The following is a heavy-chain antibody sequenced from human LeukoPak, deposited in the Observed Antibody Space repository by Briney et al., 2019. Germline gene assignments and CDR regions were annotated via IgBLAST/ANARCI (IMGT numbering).Heavy chain of an antibody. Sequence: SGTLSLTCAVSGGSISSNNWWGWVRQPPGKGLEWIGEINHSGSTNYNPSLKSRVTISVDTSKNQFSLKLSSVTAADTAVYYCARGRSRGTMVRGVTYPYFDYWGQGTLVTVSS. CDR1: GGSISSNNW. D-gene: IGHD3-10*01. CDR3: ARGRSRGTMVRGVTYPYFDY. CDR2: INHSGST. V-gene: IGHV4-4*02. J-gene: IGHJ4*02.